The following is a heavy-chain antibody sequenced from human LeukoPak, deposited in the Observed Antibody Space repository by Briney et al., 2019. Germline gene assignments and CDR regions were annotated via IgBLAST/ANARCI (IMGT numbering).Heavy chain of an antibody. D-gene: IGHD3-10*01. V-gene: IGHV3-53*01. Sequence: GWSLRLSCASSGFTVRSNYMSWVRQAPGKGLEWVSVIYNGGSTYYADSVKGRFTISRDNSKKTLYLQTNSLRAEDTAVYYCARVRGITMVRGVINPYYFDYWGQGTLVTVSS. CDR1: GFTVRSNY. CDR3: ARVRGITMVRGVINPYYFDY. J-gene: IGHJ4*02. CDR2: IYNGGST.